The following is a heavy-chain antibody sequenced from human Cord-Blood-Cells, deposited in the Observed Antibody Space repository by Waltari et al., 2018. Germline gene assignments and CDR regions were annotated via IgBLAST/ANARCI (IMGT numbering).Heavy chain of an antibody. D-gene: IGHD5-18*01. CDR3: ARGGTAMVIDY. CDR1: GCSISCYY. J-gene: IGHJ4*02. Sequence: QVQLQESGPGLVKPSETLSLTCTVSGCSISCYYWSWIRQPPGKGLEWIGYIYYSGSTNYNPSLKSRVTISVDTSKNQFSLKLSSVTAADTAVYYCARGGTAMVIDYWGQGTLVTVSS. CDR2: IYYSGST. V-gene: IGHV4-59*01.